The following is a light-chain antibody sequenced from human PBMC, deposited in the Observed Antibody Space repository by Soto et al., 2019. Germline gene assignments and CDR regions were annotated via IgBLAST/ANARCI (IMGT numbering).Light chain of an antibody. Sequence: QSVLTQPPSVSAAPGQKVTISCSGSSSNIGNNFVSWFQPLPRTAPKLLIYDNNKRPSGIPDRFSGSKSATSATLGITGLQTGDEADYYCGTWDSSLSVYVVGTGTKVTVL. V-gene: IGLV1-51*01. CDR1: SSNIGNNF. J-gene: IGLJ1*01. CDR2: DNN. CDR3: GTWDSSLSVYV.